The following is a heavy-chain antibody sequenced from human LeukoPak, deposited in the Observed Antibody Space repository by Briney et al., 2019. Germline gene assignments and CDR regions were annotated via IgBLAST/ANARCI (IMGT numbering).Heavy chain of an antibody. Sequence: GGSLRLSCEASGFTFNTYSMNWARQAPGKGLEWVSSIDSSGGYMFYADSVKGRFTISRDNAKNSLYLQMNSLRAEDTAVYHCARAITNYGYIFDYWGQGTLVTVSS. V-gene: IGHV3-21*01. CDR1: GFTFNTYS. J-gene: IGHJ4*02. D-gene: IGHD5-18*01. CDR2: IDSSGGYM. CDR3: ARAITNYGYIFDY.